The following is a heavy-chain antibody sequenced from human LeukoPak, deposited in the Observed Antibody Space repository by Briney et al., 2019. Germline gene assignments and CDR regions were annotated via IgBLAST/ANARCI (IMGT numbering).Heavy chain of an antibody. CDR3: VITPRIQLWPADYFDY. CDR1: GFTFSTLA. J-gene: IGHJ4*02. D-gene: IGHD5-18*01. CDR2: ISSNGEST. V-gene: IGHV3-64D*06. Sequence: PGGSLRLSCSVSGFTFSTLAMHWVRQAPGNGLEYVSSISSNGESTHYADSVKGRFTISRDNSRSTLYLQMSSLRAEDTAVYYCVITPRIQLWPADYFDYWGQGTLVTVSS.